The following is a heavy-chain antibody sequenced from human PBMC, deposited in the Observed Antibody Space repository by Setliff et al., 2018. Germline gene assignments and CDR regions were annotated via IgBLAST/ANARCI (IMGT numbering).Heavy chain of an antibody. J-gene: IGHJ4*02. Sequence: ASVKVSCKSSGYTFINFHPHWVRLAPGQGLQWMGMVNPSGGHPVYAQKFQGRVTMTSDTSTSTVYMDLSSLTSEDTAVYFCARRVSYDSSGYPLGYWGQGTLVTVSS. CDR1: GYTFINFH. V-gene: IGHV1-46*01. D-gene: IGHD3-22*01. CDR3: ARRVSYDSSGYPLGY. CDR2: VNPSGGHP.